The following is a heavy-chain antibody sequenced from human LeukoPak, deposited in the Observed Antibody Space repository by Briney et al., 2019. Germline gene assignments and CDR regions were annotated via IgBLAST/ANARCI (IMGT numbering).Heavy chain of an antibody. D-gene: IGHD3-9*01. V-gene: IGHV3-9*01. CDR3: AKDISGAYYDILTGYSYYYGMDV. Sequence: PGRSLRLSCAASGFTFDDYAMHWVRQAPGKGLEWVSGISWNGGSIGYADSVKGRFTISRDNAKNSLYLQMNSLRAEDTALYYCAKDISGAYYDILTGYSYYYGMDVWGQGTTVTVSS. J-gene: IGHJ6*02. CDR2: ISWNGGSI. CDR1: GFTFDDYA.